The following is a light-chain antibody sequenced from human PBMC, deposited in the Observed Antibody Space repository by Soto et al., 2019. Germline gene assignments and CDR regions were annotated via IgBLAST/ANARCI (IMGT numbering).Light chain of an antibody. Sequence: DIQMTQSPSTLFASVGDRVTITCRGSQTISNWLAWYQHKPGKAPNLLIYKASSLESGVPSRFSGSGSGTEFTLTISSLQPDDFATYYCQQYNGTFGQGAKVDIK. CDR3: QQYNGT. V-gene: IGKV1-5*03. CDR2: KAS. CDR1: QTISNW. J-gene: IGKJ1*01.